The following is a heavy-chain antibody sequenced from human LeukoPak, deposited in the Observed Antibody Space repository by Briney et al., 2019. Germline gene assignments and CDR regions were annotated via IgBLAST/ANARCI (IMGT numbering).Heavy chain of an antibody. CDR1: GFTFDDYA. Sequence: GRSLRLSCAASGFTFDDYAMHWVRHAPGKGLEWVSGISWNSGSIGYADSVKGRFTISRDNAKNSLYLQMNSLRAEDTALYYCAKDTGYDILTGYADYWGQGTLVTVSS. CDR2: ISWNSGSI. V-gene: IGHV3-9*01. CDR3: AKDTGYDILTGYADY. J-gene: IGHJ4*02. D-gene: IGHD3-9*01.